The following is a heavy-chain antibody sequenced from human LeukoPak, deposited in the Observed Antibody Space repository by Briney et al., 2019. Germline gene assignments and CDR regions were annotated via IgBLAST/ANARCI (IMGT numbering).Heavy chain of an antibody. Sequence: ASVKVSCKASGYTFTDYYLHWVRQAPGQGLEWMGWINPNSGGTNYAQKFQGRVTMTRDTSISTAYMELSRLRSDDTAVYYCARDAYDSSGYYPYYFDYWGQGTLVTVSS. V-gene: IGHV1-2*02. CDR1: GYTFTDYY. CDR3: ARDAYDSSGYYPYYFDY. D-gene: IGHD3-22*01. J-gene: IGHJ4*02. CDR2: INPNSGGT.